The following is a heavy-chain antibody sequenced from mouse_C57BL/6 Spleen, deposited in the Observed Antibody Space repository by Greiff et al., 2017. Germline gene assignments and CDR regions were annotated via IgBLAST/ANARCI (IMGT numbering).Heavy chain of an antibody. V-gene: IGHV2-2*01. CDR1: GFSLTSYG. Sequence: QVQLKQSGPGLVQPSQSLSITCTVSGFSLTSYGVHWVRQSPGKGLEWLGVIWSGGSTDYNAAFISRLSISKDNSKSQVFFKMNSLQADDTAIYYCARGGGSYYGSSYWYFDVWGTGTTVTVSS. CDR2: IWSGGST. CDR3: ARGGGSYYGSSYWYFDV. D-gene: IGHD1-1*01. J-gene: IGHJ1*03.